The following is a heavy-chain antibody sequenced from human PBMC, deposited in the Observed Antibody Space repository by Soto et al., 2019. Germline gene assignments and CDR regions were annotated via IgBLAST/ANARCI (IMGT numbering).Heavy chain of an antibody. CDR3: ARDSGYCSSTSCLGWFDP. CDR1: GGYISSYY. Sequence: SETLSLTCTVSGGYISSYYWSWIRQPPGKGLEWIGYIYYSGSANYNPSLKSRVTISVDTSKNQFSLKLSSVTAADTAVYYCARDSGYCSSTSCLGWFDPWGQGTLVTVSS. J-gene: IGHJ5*02. V-gene: IGHV4-59*01. D-gene: IGHD2-2*01. CDR2: IYYSGSA.